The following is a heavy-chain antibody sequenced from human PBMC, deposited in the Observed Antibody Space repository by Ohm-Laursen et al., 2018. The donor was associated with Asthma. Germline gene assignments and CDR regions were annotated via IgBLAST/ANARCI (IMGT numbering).Heavy chain of an antibody. V-gene: IGHV4-39*02. CDR3: ARDRVRGSSWHFDL. J-gene: IGHJ2*01. CDR2: IYYSGST. D-gene: IGHD3-10*01. CDR1: GGSISSSSYY. Sequence: SDTLSLTCTVSGGSISSSSYYWGWIRQPPGKGLEWIGSIYYSGSTYYNPSLKSRVTISVDTSKNQFSLKLSSGTAADTAVYYCARDRVRGSSWHFDLWGRGTLVTVSS.